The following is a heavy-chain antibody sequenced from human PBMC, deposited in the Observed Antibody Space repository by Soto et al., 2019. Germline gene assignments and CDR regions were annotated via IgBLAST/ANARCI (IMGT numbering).Heavy chain of an antibody. Sequence: VGSLRLSCSASGFTFTNYAIHWIRQAPGKGLEYVSAISSTGGSTYYADSVKGRFTISRDNSKNTVYLQMSSLRSEDSAVYYCVARYCSSTTCYQVDYWGQGTLVTVSS. CDR2: ISSTGGST. J-gene: IGHJ4*02. CDR1: GFTFTNYA. V-gene: IGHV3-64D*06. D-gene: IGHD2-2*01. CDR3: VARYCSSTTCYQVDY.